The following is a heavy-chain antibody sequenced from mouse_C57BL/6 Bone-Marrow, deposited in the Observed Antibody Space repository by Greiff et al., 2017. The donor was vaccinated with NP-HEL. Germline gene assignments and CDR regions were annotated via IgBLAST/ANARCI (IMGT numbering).Heavy chain of an antibody. CDR3: ARRGTTVVAPYYYAMDY. CDR2: ISSGGSYT. Sequence: EVKLMESGGDLVKPGGSLKLSCAASGFTFSSYGMSWVRQTPDKRLEWVATISSGGSYTSYPDSVKGRFTLSRDNAKNTLYLQMSSLKSEDTAMYYCARRGTTVVAPYYYAMDYWGQGTSVTVSS. V-gene: IGHV5-6*02. CDR1: GFTFSSYG. D-gene: IGHD1-1*01. J-gene: IGHJ4*01.